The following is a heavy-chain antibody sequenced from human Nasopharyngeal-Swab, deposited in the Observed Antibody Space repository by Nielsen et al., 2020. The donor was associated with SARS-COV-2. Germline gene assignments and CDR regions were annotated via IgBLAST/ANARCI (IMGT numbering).Heavy chain of an antibody. J-gene: IGHJ5*02. V-gene: IGHV4-4*02. CDR2: IYDSGNT. Sequence: SETLSLTCAVSGGSITSTNSWAWVRHPPGNGLEWIGEIYDSGNTNYSPALTSRVTISVDKSKNQFSLKLTSVTAADTAVYYCVRVEIRFVEWLSSNWFDPWGQGTLVTVSS. CDR3: VRVEIRFVEWLSSNWFDP. CDR1: GGSITSTNS. D-gene: IGHD3-3*01.